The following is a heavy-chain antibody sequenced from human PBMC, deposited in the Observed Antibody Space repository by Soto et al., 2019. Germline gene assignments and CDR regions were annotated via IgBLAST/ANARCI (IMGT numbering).Heavy chain of an antibody. CDR3: TRLGGYYQALDS. D-gene: IGHD3-22*01. CDR2: IYYAGTT. CDR1: GGSISPYY. Sequence: PSETLSLTCSVSGGSISPYYWSWVRRPPGKGLEWIGYIYYAGTTTYNPSLKSRVTISLNTSKSEVSLKLTSMTAADTAVYYCTRLGGYYQALDSWGRGTQVTVSS. J-gene: IGHJ4*02. V-gene: IGHV4-59*08.